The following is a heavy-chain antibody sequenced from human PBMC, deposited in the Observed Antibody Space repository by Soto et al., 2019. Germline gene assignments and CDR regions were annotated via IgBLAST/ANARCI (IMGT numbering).Heavy chain of an antibody. CDR3: ARMIFGRNVYYFDY. J-gene: IGHJ4*02. CDR1: GGSISSGGYS. CDR2: MYHSGST. V-gene: IGHV4-30-2*01. D-gene: IGHD3-3*01. Sequence: SVTLSLTCAVSGGSISSGGYSWSWIRQPPGKGLEWIGYMYHSGSTYYNPSLKSRVTISIDRSKNQFSLKLSSVTAADTATYYCARMIFGRNVYYFDYWGRRTLVTVSS.